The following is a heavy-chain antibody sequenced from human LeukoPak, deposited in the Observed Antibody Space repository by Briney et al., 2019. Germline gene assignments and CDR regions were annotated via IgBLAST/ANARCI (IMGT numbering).Heavy chain of an antibody. CDR2: ISSSSSYI. CDR3: ARVWQQLVLYYYYYMDV. D-gene: IGHD6-13*01. J-gene: IGHJ6*03. V-gene: IGHV3-21*01. CDR1: GFTFSSYS. Sequence: GGSLRLSCAASGFTFSSYSMNWVRQAPGKGLEWVSSISSSSSYIYYADSVKGRFTISRDNAKNSLYLQMNSLRAEDTAVYYCARVWQQLVLYYYYYMDVWGKGTTVTVSS.